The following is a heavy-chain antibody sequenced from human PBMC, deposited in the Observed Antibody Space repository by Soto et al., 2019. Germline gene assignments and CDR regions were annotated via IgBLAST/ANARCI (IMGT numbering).Heavy chain of an antibody. V-gene: IGHV3-73*01. CDR3: TRHVSDF. Sequence: PRGSLRLSCAASGFTFSGPAMHWVRQASGKGLEWVGRIRSKPNNYATAYAASVKGRFSISRDDSKNTAYLQMNSLKTEDTAVYYCTRHVSDFWGQGTLVTVSS. D-gene: IGHD3-3*01. J-gene: IGHJ4*01. CDR2: IRSKPNNYAT. CDR1: GFTFSGPA.